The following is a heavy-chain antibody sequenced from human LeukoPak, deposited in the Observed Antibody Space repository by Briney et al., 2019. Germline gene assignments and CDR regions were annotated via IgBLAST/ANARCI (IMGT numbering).Heavy chain of an antibody. J-gene: IGHJ4*02. D-gene: IGHD3-3*01. CDR3: AREFLGYYDY. CDR2: ISAYNGNT. CDR1: GYTFTGYY. V-gene: IGHV1-18*04. Sequence: ASVKVSCKPSGYTFTGYYMHWVRQAPGQGLEWMGWISAYNGNTNYAQKLQGRVTMTTDTSTSTAYMELTSLTSDDTAVYYCAREFLGYYDYWGQGTLVTVSS.